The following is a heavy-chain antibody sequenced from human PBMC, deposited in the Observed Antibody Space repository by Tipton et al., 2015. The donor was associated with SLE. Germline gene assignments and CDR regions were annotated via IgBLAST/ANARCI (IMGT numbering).Heavy chain of an antibody. V-gene: IGHV4-34*01. CDR2: INHSGST. CDR3: ARDNYGAFDAFDI. CDR1: GGSFSGYY. J-gene: IGHJ3*02. D-gene: IGHD4-17*01. Sequence: TLSLTCAVYGGSFSGYYWNWIRQPPGKGLEWIGEINHSGSTNYNPSLKSRVTISVDTSKNQFSLRLSSVTAADTAVYYCARDNYGAFDAFDIWGQGTMVTVSS.